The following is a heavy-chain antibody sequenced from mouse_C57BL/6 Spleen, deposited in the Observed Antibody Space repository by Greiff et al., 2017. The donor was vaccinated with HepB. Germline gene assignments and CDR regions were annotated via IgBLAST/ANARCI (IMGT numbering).Heavy chain of an antibody. CDR2: ISYDGSN. J-gene: IGHJ3*01. CDR3: AGDGYYAFAY. V-gene: IGHV3-6*01. Sequence: VQLKESGPGLVKPSQSLSLTCSVTGYSITSGYYWNWIRQFPGNKLEWMGYISYDGSNNYNPSLKNRISITRDTSKNQFFLKLNSVTTEDTATYYCAGDGYYAFAYWGQGTLVTVSA. CDR1: GYSITSGYY. D-gene: IGHD2-3*01.